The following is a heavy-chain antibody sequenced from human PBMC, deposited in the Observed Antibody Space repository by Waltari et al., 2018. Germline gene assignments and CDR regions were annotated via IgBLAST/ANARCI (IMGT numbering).Heavy chain of an antibody. V-gene: IGHV4-38-2*01. CDR1: GYSISSGYY. D-gene: IGHD3-16*01. CDR3: ARVIFPTGLRFDD. CDR2: IYHSGST. Sequence: QVQLQESGPGLVKPSETLSLTCAVSGYSISSGYYWGWIRQPPGKGLEWIGTIYHSGSTYYNPSLKSRVTRSVDTSKNQFSLRLSSVTAADTAVYYCARVIFPTGLRFDDWGQGNLVTVSS. J-gene: IGHJ4*02.